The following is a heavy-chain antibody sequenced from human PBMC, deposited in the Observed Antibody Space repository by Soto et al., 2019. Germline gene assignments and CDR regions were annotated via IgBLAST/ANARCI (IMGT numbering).Heavy chain of an antibody. V-gene: IGHV3-23*01. CDR1: GFTFSSYA. Sequence: EVQLLESGGGLVQPGGSLRLSCAASGFTFSSYAMSWVRQAPGKGLEWVSLISGSGGITLYADSVKGRFTISRDSSKHTRYLQMNSLRAEDAAVYYCARDLLRCSGGSCYSASDYWGQGILVTVSS. CDR2: ISGSGGIT. CDR3: ARDLLRCSGGSCYSASDY. J-gene: IGHJ4*02. D-gene: IGHD2-15*01.